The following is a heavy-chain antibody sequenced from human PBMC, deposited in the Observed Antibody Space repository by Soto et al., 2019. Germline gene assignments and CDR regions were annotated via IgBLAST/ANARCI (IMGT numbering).Heavy chain of an antibody. Sequence: QVQLVQSGAEVKKPGASVKVSCKASGYTFTSYGISWVRQAPGEGLQWMGWISAHNGNTNYAQKLQGRVTMTTDTTTTTAYMELQSLRSDDTAVYYCAMVVSIPYYSYAMDVWGQGTTLTVSS. J-gene: IGHJ6*02. CDR2: ISAHNGNT. CDR3: AMVVSIPYYSYAMDV. D-gene: IGHD2-21*01. CDR1: GYTFTSYG. V-gene: IGHV1-18*01.